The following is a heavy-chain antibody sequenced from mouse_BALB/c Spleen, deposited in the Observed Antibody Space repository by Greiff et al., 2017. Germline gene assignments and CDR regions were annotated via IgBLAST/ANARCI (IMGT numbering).Heavy chain of an antibody. J-gene: IGHJ2*01. CDR3: ARGTTATAYFDY. CDR1: GFNIKDTY. D-gene: IGHD1-2*01. V-gene: IGHV14-3*02. Sequence: VQLQQSGAELVKPGASVKLSCTASGFNIKDTYMHWVKQRPEQGLEWIGRIDPANGNTKYDPKFQGKATITADTSSNTAYLQLSSLTSEDTAVYYCARGTTATAYFDYWGQGTTLTVSS. CDR2: IDPANGNT.